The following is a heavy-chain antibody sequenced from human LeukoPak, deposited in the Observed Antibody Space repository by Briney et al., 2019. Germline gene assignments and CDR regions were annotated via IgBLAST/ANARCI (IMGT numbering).Heavy chain of an antibody. CDR1: GYTFTSYD. V-gene: IGHV1-8*01. J-gene: IGHJ6*02. Sequence: ASVKVSCKASGYTFTSYDINWVRQATGQGLEWMGWMNPNSGNTGYAQKFQGRVTMTRNTSISTAYMELSSLRSEDTAVYYRARGYSSGWGYYYYGMDVWGQGTTVTVSS. CDR2: MNPNSGNT. D-gene: IGHD6-19*01. CDR3: ARGYSSGWGYYYYGMDV.